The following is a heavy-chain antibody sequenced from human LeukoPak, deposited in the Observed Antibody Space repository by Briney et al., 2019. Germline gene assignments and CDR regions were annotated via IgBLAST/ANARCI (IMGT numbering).Heavy chain of an antibody. CDR2: ISGSGGST. V-gene: IGHV3-23*01. D-gene: IGHD3-10*01. Sequence: GGSLRLSCAASGFTFSSYAMSWVRQAPGKGLEWVSAISGSGGSTYYADSVKGRFTISRDNSKNTLYLQMNSLRAEDTAVYYCAKDQGRFGELSKLPDVWGKGTTVTVSS. CDR1: GFTFSSYA. CDR3: AKDQGRFGELSKLPDV. J-gene: IGHJ6*04.